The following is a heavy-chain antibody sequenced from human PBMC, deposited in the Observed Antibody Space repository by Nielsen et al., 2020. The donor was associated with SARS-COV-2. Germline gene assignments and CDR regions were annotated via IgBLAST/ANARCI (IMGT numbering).Heavy chain of an antibody. J-gene: IGHJ4*02. CDR3: AKGRTTVTPRDFDY. CDR2: LSSSSSYI. D-gene: IGHD4-17*01. Sequence: GSLKISCAASGFTFSIYSMNWVRQAPGKGLEWVSSLSSSSSYIYYADSVKGRFTISRDNAKNSLYLQMNSLRAEDTAVYYCAKGRTTVTPRDFDYWGQGTLVTVSS. V-gene: IGHV3-21*04. CDR1: GFTFSIYS.